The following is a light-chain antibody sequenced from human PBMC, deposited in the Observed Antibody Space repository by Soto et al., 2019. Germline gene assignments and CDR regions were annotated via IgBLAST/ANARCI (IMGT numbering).Light chain of an antibody. J-gene: IGKJ1*01. CDR1: QSINTW. CDR3: KNNQFYSQT. V-gene: IGKV1-5*01. Sequence: DIQMTQSPSTVSASVGDRITITCRASQSINTWLAWYRQRPGEAPQLLIYDVSTLAMGVPSRFSGSGSGTDFPLPLSRLQLFDFETFFSKNNQFYSQTFAKGTRV. CDR2: DVS.